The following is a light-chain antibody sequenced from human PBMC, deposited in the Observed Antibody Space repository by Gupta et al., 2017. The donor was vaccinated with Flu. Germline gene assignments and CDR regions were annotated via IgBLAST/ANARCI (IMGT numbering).Light chain of an antibody. J-gene: IGKJ2*01. CDR3: QQYGIAGYT. V-gene: IGKV3-20*01. CDR1: QSVNNNL. Sequence: EIVLTPSPGTLSLSPGERATLSCRASQSVNNNLLTWYQQKPGQAPRLLIYGASSRATGIPDRFSGSGSGTDFTLTIRRLEPEDFAVYYCQQYGIAGYTCGQGTKLEIK. CDR2: GAS.